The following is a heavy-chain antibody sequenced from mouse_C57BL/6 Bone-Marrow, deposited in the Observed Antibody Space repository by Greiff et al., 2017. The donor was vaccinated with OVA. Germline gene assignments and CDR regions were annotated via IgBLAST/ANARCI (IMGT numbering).Heavy chain of an antibody. Sequence: EVQLVESGGGLVQPGASLKLSCESNEYAFPSHDMSWVRQTPEKRLELVAAIYSGGGSTYYPDTMERRIIISRDNTKKTLYLQMSSLRSEDTALYYCASPILWGQGTLVTVSA. J-gene: IGHJ3*01. CDR1: EYAFPSHD. CDR3: ASPIL. D-gene: IGHD6-5*01. CDR2: IYSGGGST. V-gene: IGHV5-2*01.